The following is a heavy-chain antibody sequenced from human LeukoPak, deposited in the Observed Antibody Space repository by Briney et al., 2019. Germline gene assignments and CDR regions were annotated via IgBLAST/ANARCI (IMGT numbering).Heavy chain of an antibody. J-gene: IGHJ4*02. CDR1: GFTFRNYW. V-gene: IGHV3-74*01. D-gene: IGHD5-24*01. Sequence: GGSLRLSCAASGFTFRNYWMHWVRQAPGKGLVWVSRVKGDGSFTDYADSVKGRFTISSDNAKNTLYPQMYSLRAEDTAAYYCVRDGDDYNFDYWGQGSLVTVSS. CDR3: VRDGDDYNFDY. CDR2: VKGDGSFT.